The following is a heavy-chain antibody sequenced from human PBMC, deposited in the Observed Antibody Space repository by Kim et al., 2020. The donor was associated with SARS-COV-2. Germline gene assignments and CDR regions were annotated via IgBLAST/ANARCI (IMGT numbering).Heavy chain of an antibody. J-gene: IGHJ6*02. CDR2: IHDSGST. D-gene: IGHD6-13*01. CDR3: ARGNRAYSSSWGFSGYYYGIDV. CDR1: GAAFSGYY. V-gene: IGHV4-34*01. Sequence: SETLSLTCTVSGAAFSGYYWSWIRQSPGKGLEWIGDIHDSGSTTSNPSLKSRVTISQDTSKNQFSLRLTSVTAADAAVYYCARGNRAYSSSWGFSGYYYGIDVWGQGTTVTVSS.